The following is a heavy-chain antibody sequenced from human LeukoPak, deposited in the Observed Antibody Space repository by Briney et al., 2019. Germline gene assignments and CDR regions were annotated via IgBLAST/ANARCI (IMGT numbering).Heavy chain of an antibody. CDR1: GGSISSGGYS. D-gene: IGHD1-26*01. CDR2: IYHSGST. Sequence: SQTLSLTCAVSGGSISSGGYSWSWIRQPPGKGLEWIGYIYHSGSTYYNPSLKSRVTISVDRSKNQFSLKLSSVTAADTAVYYCARDVGASTPPDAFDIWGQGTMVTVSS. V-gene: IGHV4-30-2*01. J-gene: IGHJ3*02. CDR3: ARDVGASTPPDAFDI.